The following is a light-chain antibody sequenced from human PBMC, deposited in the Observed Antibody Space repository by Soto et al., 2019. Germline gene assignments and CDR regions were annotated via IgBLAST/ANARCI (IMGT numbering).Light chain of an antibody. CDR1: QSISSW. CDR2: KAS. J-gene: IGKJ2*01. V-gene: IGKV1-5*03. Sequence: DIQMTQSPSTLSASVGDRVTITCRASQSISSWLAWYQQKPGKAPKVLIYKASSLESGVPSRFSGSGSGTEFTLTISSLQPDDFATYYCQEYNNYPPTFGQGTKLEIK. CDR3: QEYNNYPPT.